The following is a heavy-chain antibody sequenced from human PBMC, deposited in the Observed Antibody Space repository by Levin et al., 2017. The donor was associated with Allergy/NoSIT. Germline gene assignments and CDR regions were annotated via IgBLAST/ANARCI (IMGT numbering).Heavy chain of an antibody. CDR2: ISYDGSNK. D-gene: IGHD3-22*01. V-gene: IGHV3-30*18. CDR3: AKLGYDSSQDAFDI. Sequence: LSLTCAASGFTFSSYGMHWVRQAPGKGLEWVAVISYDGSNKYYADSVKGRFTISRDNSKNTLYLQMNSLRAEDTAVYYCAKLGYDSSQDAFDIWGQGTMVTVSS. CDR1: GFTFSSYG. J-gene: IGHJ3*02.